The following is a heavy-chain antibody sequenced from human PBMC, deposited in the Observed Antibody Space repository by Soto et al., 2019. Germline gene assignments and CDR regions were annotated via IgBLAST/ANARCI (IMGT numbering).Heavy chain of an antibody. V-gene: IGHV4-31*03. CDR3: ARLAHLCSGGSCYSYYFDY. CDR2: IYYSGST. Sequence: SETLSLTCTVSGGSISSGGYYWSWIRQHPGKGLEWIGYIYYSGSTYYNPSLKSRVTISVDTSKNQFSLKLSSVTAADTAVYYCARLAHLCSGGSCYSYYFDYWGQGTLVTVSS. J-gene: IGHJ4*02. CDR1: GGSISSGGYY. D-gene: IGHD2-15*01.